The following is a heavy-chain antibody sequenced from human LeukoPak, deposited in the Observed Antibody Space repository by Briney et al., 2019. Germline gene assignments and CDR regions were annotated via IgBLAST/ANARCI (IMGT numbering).Heavy chain of an antibody. CDR1: GYTFTAYY. J-gene: IGHJ1*01. CDR3: ARDGVGYYDSSGYYYFQH. CDR2: INPKSGGT. V-gene: IGHV1-2*02. Sequence: ASVKVSCKASGYTFTAYYLHWVRQAPGQGLEWVGWINPKSGGTKYAPKLQGRVTMTRDTSISTAYMELSRLRSDDTAVYYCARDGVGYYDSSGYYYFQHWGQGTLVTVSS. D-gene: IGHD3-22*01.